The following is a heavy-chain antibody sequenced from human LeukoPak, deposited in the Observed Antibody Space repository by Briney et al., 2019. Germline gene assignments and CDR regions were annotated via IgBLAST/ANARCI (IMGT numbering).Heavy chain of an antibody. CDR2: IKNKTDGGTT. CDR3: TTDSRDGYNYGRHFDY. V-gene: IGHV3-15*01. Sequence: GGSLRLSCAASGFTFSNAWMSWVRQAPGKGLEWVGRIKNKTDGGTTDYAAPVKGRFTISRDDSKNTLYLQMNSLKTEDTAVYYCTTDSRDGYNYGRHFDYWGQGTLVTVSS. D-gene: IGHD5-24*01. CDR1: GFTFSNAW. J-gene: IGHJ4*02.